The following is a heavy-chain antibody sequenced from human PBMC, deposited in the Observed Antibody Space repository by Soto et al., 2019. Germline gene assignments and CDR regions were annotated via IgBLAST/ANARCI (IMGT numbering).Heavy chain of an antibody. CDR3: ARGDSSGYPLAWFDP. CDR2: IYYSGST. D-gene: IGHD3-22*01. J-gene: IGHJ5*02. V-gene: IGHV4-39*01. Sequence: SETLSLTCTVSGGSISSSSYYWGWIRQPPGKGLEWIGSIYYSGSTYYNPSLKSRVTISVDTSKNQFSLKLSSVTAADTAVYYCARGDSSGYPLAWFDPWGQGTLVTVSS. CDR1: GGSISSSSYY.